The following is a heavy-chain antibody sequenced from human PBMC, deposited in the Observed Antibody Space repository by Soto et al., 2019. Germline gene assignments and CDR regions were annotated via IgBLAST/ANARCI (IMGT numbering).Heavy chain of an antibody. CDR3: ARQGYYYGMDV. J-gene: IGHJ6*02. Sequence: SETLSLTCTVSGGSISSSSYYWGWIRQPPGKGLEWIGSIYYSGSTYYNPSLKSRVTISVDTSKNQFSLKLSSVTAADPAVYYCARQGYYYGMDVWGQGTTVTVSS. V-gene: IGHV4-39*01. CDR2: IYYSGST. CDR1: GGSISSSSYY.